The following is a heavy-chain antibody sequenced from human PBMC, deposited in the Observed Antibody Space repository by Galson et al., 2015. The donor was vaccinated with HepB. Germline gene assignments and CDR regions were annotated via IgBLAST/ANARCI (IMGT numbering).Heavy chain of an antibody. Sequence: SVKVSCKASGGTFSNYAINWVRQAPAQGLEWMGGIIPIFGITNYAQKFPGRVTITADKSTTTAYMELTSLRSEDTAVYFCARAWDYGGNSGWYFDLWGRGTLVTVSS. J-gene: IGHJ2*01. D-gene: IGHD4-23*01. CDR1: GGTFSNYA. CDR2: IIPIFGIT. V-gene: IGHV1-69*10. CDR3: ARAWDYGGNSGWYFDL.